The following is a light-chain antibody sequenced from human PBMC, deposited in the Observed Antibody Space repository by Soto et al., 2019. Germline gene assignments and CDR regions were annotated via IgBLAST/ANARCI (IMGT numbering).Light chain of an antibody. CDR2: LNFDGRH. V-gene: IGLV4-69*01. Sequence: QSVLTQSPSASASLGASVKLTCTLNNGHSNYAITWHQQQPEKGPRFLMYLNFDGRHIKGDGIPDRFSGSSSGAERYLTISSLQSEDEADYYCQTWGTGVGVFGGGTQLTVL. CDR3: QTWGTGVGV. CDR1: NGHSNYA. J-gene: IGLJ3*02.